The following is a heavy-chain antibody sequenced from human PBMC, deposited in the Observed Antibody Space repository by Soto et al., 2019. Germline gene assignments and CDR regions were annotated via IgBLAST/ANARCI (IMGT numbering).Heavy chain of an antibody. CDR2: INPSGGST. V-gene: IGHV1-46*01. CDR3: ARDVYGDYRYYYYGMDV. J-gene: IGHJ6*02. CDR1: GYTFTSYY. Sequence: GASVKVSCKASGYTFTSYYMHWVRQAPGQGLEWMGIINPSGGSTSYAQKFQGRVTMTRDTSTSTVYMELSSLRSEDTAVYYCARDVYGDYRYYYYGMDVWGQGTTVTVSS. D-gene: IGHD4-17*01.